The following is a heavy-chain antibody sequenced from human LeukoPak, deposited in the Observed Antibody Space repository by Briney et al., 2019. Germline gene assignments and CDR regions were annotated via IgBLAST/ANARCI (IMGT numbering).Heavy chain of an antibody. CDR2: INPNSGGT. J-gene: IGHJ6*03. V-gene: IGHV1-2*02. D-gene: IGHD1-26*01. Sequence: ASVKVSCKASGYTFTGYYMHWVRQARGQGLEWMGWINPNSGGTNYAQKFQGRVTMTRDTSISTAYMELSRLRSDDTAVYYCARGELGYYYYMDVWGKGTTVTISS. CDR3: ARGELGYYYYMDV. CDR1: GYTFTGYY.